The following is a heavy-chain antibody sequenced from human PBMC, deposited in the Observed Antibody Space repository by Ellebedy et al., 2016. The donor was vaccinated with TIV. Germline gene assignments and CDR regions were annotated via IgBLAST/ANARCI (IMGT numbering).Heavy chain of an antibody. CDR2: IGPTGGDT. CDR3: ARKSPYDMDV. Sequence: GESLKISXAASGFTFNNYAMRWVRQAPGKGLEWVSSIGPTGGDTYYADSVRGWFTISRDGSKNTLYLQMESLRPEDTAIYYCARKSPYDMDVWGQGTTVTVSS. J-gene: IGHJ6*02. V-gene: IGHV3-23*01. CDR1: GFTFNNYA.